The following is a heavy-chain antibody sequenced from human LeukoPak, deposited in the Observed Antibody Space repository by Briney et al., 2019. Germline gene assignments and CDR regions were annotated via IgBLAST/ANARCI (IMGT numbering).Heavy chain of an antibody. CDR2: ISSGGSTI. Sequence: GGSLRLSCAASGFTFSDYYMSWIRQAPGKGLEWVSYISSGGSTIYYADSVKGRFTISRDNAKSSLYLQMNSLRAADTAVYYCATRARHFDILTGYYYEAYYFDSWGQGTLVTVSS. V-gene: IGHV3-11*01. CDR1: GFTFSDYY. D-gene: IGHD3-9*01. J-gene: IGHJ4*02. CDR3: ATRARHFDILTGYYYEAYYFDS.